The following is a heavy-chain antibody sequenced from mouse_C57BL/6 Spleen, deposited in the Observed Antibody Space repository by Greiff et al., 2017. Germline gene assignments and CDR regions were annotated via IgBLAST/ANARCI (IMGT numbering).Heavy chain of an antibody. D-gene: IGHD1-1*01. J-gene: IGHJ2*01. CDR2: IYPGDGDT. CDR1: GYAFSSYW. V-gene: IGHV1-80*01. Sequence: QVQLKQSGAELVKPGASVTISCKASGYAFSSYWMNWVKQRPGKGLEWIGQIYPGDGDTNSNGKFKGKATLTADKSSSTAYMQLSSLTSEDSAVYFYAISFGSSLNFDYWGQGTTLTVSS. CDR3: AISFGSSLNFDY.